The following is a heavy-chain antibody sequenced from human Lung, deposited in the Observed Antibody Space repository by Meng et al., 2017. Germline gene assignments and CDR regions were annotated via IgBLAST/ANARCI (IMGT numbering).Heavy chain of an antibody. J-gene: IGHJ5*02. CDR3: ARGRITMVRGVSVFDP. CDR1: GGSISRSNW. Sequence: GLLQGSGPGSVQPSGTLSLTWAVSGGSISRSNWWSWVRQPPGKGLEWIGEIYHSGSTNYNPFLKSRVTISVDKSKNQFSLKLSSVTAADTAVYYCARGRITMVRGVSVFDPWGQGTLVTVSS. D-gene: IGHD3-10*01. CDR2: IYHSGST. V-gene: IGHV4-4*02.